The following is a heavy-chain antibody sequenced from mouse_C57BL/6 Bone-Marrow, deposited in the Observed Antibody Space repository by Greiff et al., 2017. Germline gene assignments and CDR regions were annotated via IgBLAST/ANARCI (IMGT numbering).Heavy chain of an antibody. Sequence: EVKLVESGGGLVKPGGSLKLSCAASGFPFRSYAMSWVRQTPEKRLEWGATISDGGSYTYYPDYVKGRFTISRDNAKNNLYLQMSHLKAEDTAMYYCARGNGYYVAWFADWGQGTLVTVSA. CDR3: ARGNGYYVAWFAD. V-gene: IGHV5-4*03. CDR1: GFPFRSYA. D-gene: IGHD2-3*01. CDR2: ISDGGSYT. J-gene: IGHJ3*01.